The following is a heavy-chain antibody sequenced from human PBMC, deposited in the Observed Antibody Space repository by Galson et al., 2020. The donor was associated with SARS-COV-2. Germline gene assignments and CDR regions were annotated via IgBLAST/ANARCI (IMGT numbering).Heavy chain of an antibody. Sequence: GGSLRLSCAASGFTFSSYAMHWVRQAPGKGLEWVAVISYDGSNKYYADSVKGRFTISRDNSKNTLYLQMNSLRDEDTAVYYCARDASGSYYGAFDIWGQGTMVTVS. CDR1: GFTFSSYA. V-gene: IGHV3-30*04. D-gene: IGHD1-26*01. CDR3: ARDASGSYYGAFDI. CDR2: ISYDGSNK. J-gene: IGHJ3*02.